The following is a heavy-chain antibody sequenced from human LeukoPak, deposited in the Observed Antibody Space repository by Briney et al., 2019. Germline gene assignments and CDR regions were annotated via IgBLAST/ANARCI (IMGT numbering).Heavy chain of an antibody. V-gene: IGHV3-23*01. Sequence: GGSLRLSCPASGFTFDSYAMTWVRQAPGKGLEWVSYISSPGSSTFYADSVKGRFTISRDNSKNTLYLQMNSLRAEDTAVYYCAKRGIPISAYYFDSWGQGTLITVSS. CDR2: ISSPGSST. D-gene: IGHD2-2*02. CDR3: AKRGIPISAYYFDS. J-gene: IGHJ4*02. CDR1: GFTFDSYA.